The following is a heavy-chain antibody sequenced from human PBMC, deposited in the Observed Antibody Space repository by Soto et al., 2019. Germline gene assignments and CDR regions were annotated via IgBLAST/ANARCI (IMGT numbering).Heavy chain of an antibody. CDR3: ARGRVYCSSTSCSSAFDI. V-gene: IGHV1-8*01. CDR2: MNPNSGNT. CDR1: GYTFTSYD. J-gene: IGHJ3*02. D-gene: IGHD2-2*01. Sequence: QVQLVQSGAEVKKPGASVKVSCKASGYTFTSYDINWVRQATGQGLEWMGWMNPNSGNTCYAQKFQGRVTMTRNTSISTAYMELSSLRSEDTAVYYCARGRVYCSSTSCSSAFDIWGQGTMVTVSS.